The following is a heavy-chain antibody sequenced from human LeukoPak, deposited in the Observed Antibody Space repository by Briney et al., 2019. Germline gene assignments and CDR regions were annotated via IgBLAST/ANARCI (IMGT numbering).Heavy chain of an antibody. J-gene: IGHJ4*02. CDR2: IYYSGST. CDR3: ARVRVVITTFDY. D-gene: IGHD3-22*01. CDR1: GGSISSSSYY. Sequence: PSETLSLTCTVSGGSISSSSYYWGWIRQPPGKGLEWFGSIYYSGSTYYNPSLKSRVTISVDTSKNQLSLKLSSVTAADTAVYYCARVRVVITTFDYWGQGTLVTVSS. V-gene: IGHV4-39*01.